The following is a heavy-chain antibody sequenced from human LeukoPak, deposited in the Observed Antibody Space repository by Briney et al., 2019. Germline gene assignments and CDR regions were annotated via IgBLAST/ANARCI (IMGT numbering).Heavy chain of an antibody. J-gene: IGHJ4*02. CDR2: VNGRGGII. V-gene: IGHV3-48*04. CDR3: AREEYYYDGSGRLYYFDY. Sequence: GGSLRISCKASGFSFSNYYMNWVRQAPGKGLEWLSHVNGRGGIINYADSVKGRFTISRDNAKNSLYLQMNSLRAEDTAVYYCAREEYYYDGSGRLYYFDYWGQGTLVTVSS. D-gene: IGHD3-22*01. CDR1: GFSFSNYY.